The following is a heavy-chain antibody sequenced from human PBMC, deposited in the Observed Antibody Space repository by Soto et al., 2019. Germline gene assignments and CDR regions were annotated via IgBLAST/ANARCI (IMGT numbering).Heavy chain of an antibody. CDR1: GYAFTTYG. CDR3: ARGRYGDY. D-gene: IGHD1-1*01. CDR2: ISAHNGNT. V-gene: IGHV1-18*03. Sequence: QVHLVQSGAEVKKPGASVKVSCKGSGYAFTTYGITWVRQAPGQGLEWMGWISAHNGNTNYAQKLQGRVTVTRDTSTRTAYMELRSMRSDDMAVSYCARGRYGDYWGQGDLVTGSS. J-gene: IGHJ4*02.